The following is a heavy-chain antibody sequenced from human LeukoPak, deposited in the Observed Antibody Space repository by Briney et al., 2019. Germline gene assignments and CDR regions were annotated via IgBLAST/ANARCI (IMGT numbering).Heavy chain of an antibody. D-gene: IGHD3/OR15-3a*01. CDR2: ISAYNGNT. CDR3: ARGPHSIRTRCFDD. J-gene: IGHJ4*02. Sequence: ASVKVSCKASGYTFISYAISWVRQAPGQGLEWMGWISAYNGNTNYAQKLHGRVIMTTDTPTSTAYMELRSLRSDDTAVYYCARGPHSIRTRCFDDWGQGTLVTVSS. V-gene: IGHV1-18*01. CDR1: GYTFISYA.